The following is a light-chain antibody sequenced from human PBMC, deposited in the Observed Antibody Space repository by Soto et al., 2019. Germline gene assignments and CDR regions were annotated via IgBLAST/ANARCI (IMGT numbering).Light chain of an antibody. J-gene: IGKJ4*01. Sequence: DIQLTQSPSFLSASVGDRVTITCRASQGISSYLAWYQQKPGKAPKLLIYAASTLQSGVPSRFSGSGSGTEFTLTISSLQPEDFATYYCQQLNRYPLTLGGGTKVDIK. CDR2: AAS. CDR1: QGISSY. V-gene: IGKV1-9*01. CDR3: QQLNRYPLT.